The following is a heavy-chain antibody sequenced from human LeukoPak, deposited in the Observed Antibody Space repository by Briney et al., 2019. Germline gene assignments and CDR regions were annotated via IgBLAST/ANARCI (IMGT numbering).Heavy chain of an antibody. D-gene: IGHD2-2*01. J-gene: IGHJ4*02. Sequence: GGSLRLSCAASGFTFSSYNMNWVRQAPGKGLEWVSYIDSSSGTIYYADSVKGRFTISRDNAKNSLYLQMNSLRAEDTAVYYCAREYCSSTGCYVSSFDYWGQGTLVTVSS. CDR1: GFTFSSYN. CDR2: IDSSSGTI. V-gene: IGHV3-48*01. CDR3: AREYCSSTGCYVSSFDY.